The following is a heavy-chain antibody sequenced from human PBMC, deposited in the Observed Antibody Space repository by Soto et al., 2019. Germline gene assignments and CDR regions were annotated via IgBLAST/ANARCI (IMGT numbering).Heavy chain of an antibody. CDR1: GGSITNYY. CDR2: VFYSGSA. D-gene: IGHD6-13*01. V-gene: IGHV4-59*08. CDR3: ARPIVAAAFDY. J-gene: IGHJ4*02. Sequence: PSETLSLTCTVSGGSITNYYWGWIRQPPGRGLKSIGYVFYSGSADYNPSLKSRVTISVDTSKNQFSLKLSSVTAADTAVYYCARPIVAAAFDYWGLGTLVTVSS.